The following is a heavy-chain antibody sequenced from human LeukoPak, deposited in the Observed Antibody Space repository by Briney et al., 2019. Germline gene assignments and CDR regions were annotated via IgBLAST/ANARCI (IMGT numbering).Heavy chain of an antibody. CDR1: GGSFSGYY. CDR2: INHSGST. CDR3: ARGGRRWYLGPPVPDY. Sequence: SETLSLTCAVYGGSFSGYYWSWIRQPPGKGLEWIGEINHSGSTNYNPSLKSRVTISVDTSKNQFSLKLSSVTAADTAVYYCARGGRRWYLGPPVPDYWGQGTLVTVSS. V-gene: IGHV4-34*01. D-gene: IGHD6-13*01. J-gene: IGHJ4*02.